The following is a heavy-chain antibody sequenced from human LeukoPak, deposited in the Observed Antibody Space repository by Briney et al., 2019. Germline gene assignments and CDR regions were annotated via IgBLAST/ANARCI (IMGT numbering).Heavy chain of an antibody. Sequence: GGSLRLSCAASGFTFSSYWMSWVRQAPGKGLEWVANIQQDGSEKYYVDSVKGRFTISRDNAKNSLYLQMNSLRAEDTAVYYCARDSPPPLYSSSWYLVENWFDPWGQGTLVTVSS. D-gene: IGHD6-13*01. CDR2: IQQDGSEK. CDR1: GFTFSSYW. CDR3: ARDSPPPLYSSSWYLVENWFDP. V-gene: IGHV3-7*01. J-gene: IGHJ5*02.